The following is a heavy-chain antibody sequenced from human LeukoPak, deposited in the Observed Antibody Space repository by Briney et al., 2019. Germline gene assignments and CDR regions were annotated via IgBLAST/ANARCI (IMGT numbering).Heavy chain of an antibody. CDR1: GGSISSGDYY. J-gene: IGHJ6*02. CDR2: IYYSGST. D-gene: IGHD3-3*01. Sequence: SQTLSLTCTVSGGSISSGDYYWSWIRRPPGKGLEWIGYIYYSGSTYYNPSLKSRVTISVDTSKNQFSLKLSSVTAADTAVYYCARVPNTKLRFLEWFDYGMDVWGQGTTVTVSS. CDR3: ARVPNTKLRFLEWFDYGMDV. V-gene: IGHV4-30-4*01.